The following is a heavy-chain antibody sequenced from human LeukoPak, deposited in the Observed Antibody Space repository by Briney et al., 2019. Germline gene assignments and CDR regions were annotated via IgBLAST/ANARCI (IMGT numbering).Heavy chain of an antibody. D-gene: IGHD6-13*01. CDR3: AREAAAGSVWFDP. CDR2: IYYSGST. CDR1: GGSISSSSYY. V-gene: IGHV4-61*01. Sequence: PSETLSLTCTVSGGSISSSSYYWSWIRQPPGKGLEWIGYIYYSGSTNYNPSLKSRVTISVDTSKNQFSLKLSSVTAADTAVYYCAREAAAGSVWFDPWGQGTLVTVSS. J-gene: IGHJ5*02.